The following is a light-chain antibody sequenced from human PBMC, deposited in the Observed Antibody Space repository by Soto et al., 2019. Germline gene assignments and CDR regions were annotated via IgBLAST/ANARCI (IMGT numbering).Light chain of an antibody. J-gene: IGLJ2*01. CDR1: RNYNL. V-gene: IGLV2-23*01. CDR3: CSYRDPTTVV. CDR2: EDT. Sequence: QSALTQPASVSGYPGQSITISCTGTRNYNLVSWFQLHPGEAPKLLIYEDTKMPSGVSDRFSGSKSGNTASLTISGLRAEDEADYHCCSYRDPTTVVFGGGTKVTVL.